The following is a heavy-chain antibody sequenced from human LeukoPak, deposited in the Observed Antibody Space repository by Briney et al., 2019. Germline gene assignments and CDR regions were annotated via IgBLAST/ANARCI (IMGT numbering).Heavy chain of an antibody. V-gene: IGHV3-23*01. J-gene: IGHJ4*02. D-gene: IGHD1-1*01. CDR1: GFTFSSYA. Sequence: GGSLRLSCVTSGFTFSSYAVSWFRQAPGKGLEWVSTVGRSGVDTYYADSVRGRFTISKDSSKNTLQMNSLSAEDTAIYYCVKHSGGVYGNSDSWGQGILVTVSS. CDR3: VKHSGGVYGNSDS. CDR2: VGRSGVDT.